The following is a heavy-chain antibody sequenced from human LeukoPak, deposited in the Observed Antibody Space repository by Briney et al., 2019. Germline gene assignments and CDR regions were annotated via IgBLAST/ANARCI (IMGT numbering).Heavy chain of an antibody. V-gene: IGHV3-74*01. CDR2: IKSDGSNT. J-gene: IGHJ2*01. CDR1: GFTFSSYW. D-gene: IGHD4-23*01. Sequence: GGSLRLSCAASGFTFSSYWMHWVRQAPGKGLVCVSRIKSDGSNTNYADSVKGRFTISRDNAKNTLYLQMNSLRAEDTAVYYCTRVGDYGGNWAWYFDLWGRGTLVTVSS. CDR3: TRVGDYGGNWAWYFDL.